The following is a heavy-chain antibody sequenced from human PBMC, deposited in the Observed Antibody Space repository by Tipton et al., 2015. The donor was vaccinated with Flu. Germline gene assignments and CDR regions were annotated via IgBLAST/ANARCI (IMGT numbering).Heavy chain of an antibody. CDR2: IYTSGST. CDR3: ATTTYYYGSGSHDY. J-gene: IGHJ4*02. D-gene: IGHD3-10*01. V-gene: IGHV4-61*02. Sequence: TLSLTCTVSGGSITSSTDYWSWIRQPAGKGLEWFGRIYTSGSTTYSPSLKSRVTISIDRSKNQFSLKLTSVTAADTAVYYCATTTYYYGSGSHDYWGQGTLVTVSS. CDR1: GGSITSSTDY.